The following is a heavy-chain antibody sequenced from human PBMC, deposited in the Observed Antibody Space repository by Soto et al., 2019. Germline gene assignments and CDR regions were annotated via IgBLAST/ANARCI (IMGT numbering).Heavy chain of an antibody. CDR3: ARHVVTDGNNWFYP. CDR2: IYYSGST. Sequence: QLQLQESGPGLVKPSETLSLTCTVSGGSINTITYYWGWIRQPPGKGLEWIGTIYYSGSTYYNPSLKRRVTISLDTHKKEFSLKLTSVTAEDTVVYYFARHVVTDGNNWFYPWGQGTLVTVSS. J-gene: IGHJ5*02. CDR1: GGSINTITYY. V-gene: IGHV4-39*01. D-gene: IGHD2-2*01.